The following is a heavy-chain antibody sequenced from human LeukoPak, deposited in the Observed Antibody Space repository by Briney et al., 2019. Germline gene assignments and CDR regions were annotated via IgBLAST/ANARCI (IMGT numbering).Heavy chain of an antibody. V-gene: IGHV3-30*18. CDR1: GFTFSTYG. J-gene: IGHJ6*03. D-gene: IGHD1-1*01. Sequence: PGRSLRLSCVASGFTFSTYGMNWVRQAPGKGLEWVAVISHHGSNKFYADSVKGRFTISRDNSNNMVYLQMNGLRAEDTAVYHCAKKQQAGTGWNYMDVWGTGTTVTVSS. CDR2: ISHHGSNK. CDR3: AKKQQAGTGWNYMDV.